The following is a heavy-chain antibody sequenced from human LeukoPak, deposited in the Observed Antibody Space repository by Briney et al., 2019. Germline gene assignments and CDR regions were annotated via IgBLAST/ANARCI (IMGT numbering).Heavy chain of an antibody. CDR2: INPNSGGT. V-gene: IGHV1-2*02. Sequence: ASVKVSCKASGYTFTGYYMHWVRQAPGQGLEWTGWINPNSGGTNYAQKFQGRVTMTRDTSISTAYMELSRLRSDDTAVYYCARDRSPLYSSGWFIDYWGQGTLVTVSS. D-gene: IGHD6-19*01. CDR1: GYTFTGYY. J-gene: IGHJ4*02. CDR3: ARDRSPLYSSGWFIDY.